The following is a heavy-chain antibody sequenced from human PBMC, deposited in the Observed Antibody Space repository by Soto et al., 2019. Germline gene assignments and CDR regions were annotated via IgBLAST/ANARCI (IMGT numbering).Heavy chain of an antibody. CDR3: ARFGVGGVVVIAISLVWAFDI. V-gene: IGHV1-8*01. Sequence: KVSCKASGYTFTXYDSNWVRQATGQGIERKGRMNPISGNTGYAQKFQGRVTMTRNTSISPAFIELSSLRSEDTAVYFCARFGVGGVVVIAISLVWAFDIWGQGTMVTVSS. D-gene: IGHD2-21*01. CDR2: MNPISGNT. J-gene: IGHJ3*02. CDR1: GYTFTXYD.